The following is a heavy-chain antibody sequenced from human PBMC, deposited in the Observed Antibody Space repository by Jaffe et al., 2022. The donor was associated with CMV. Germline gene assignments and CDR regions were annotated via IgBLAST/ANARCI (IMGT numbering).Heavy chain of an antibody. V-gene: IGHV4-59*01. CDR3: ARVSEKNYYGSGSFSGFDP. CDR1: GGSISSYY. CDR2: ISYSGST. J-gene: IGHJ5*02. D-gene: IGHD3-10*01. Sequence: QVQLQESGPGLVKPSETLSLTCTVSGGSISSYYWSWIRQPPGKGLEWVGYISYSGSTNYNPSLKSRVTISVDTSKNQFSLKLSSVTAADTAVYYCARVSEKNYYGSGSFSGFDPWGQGTLVTVSS.